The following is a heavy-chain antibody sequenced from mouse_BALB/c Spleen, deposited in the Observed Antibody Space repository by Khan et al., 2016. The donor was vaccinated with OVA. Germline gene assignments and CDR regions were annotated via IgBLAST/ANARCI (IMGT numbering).Heavy chain of an antibody. J-gene: IGHJ3*01. CDR3: TRRNWDVAWFAY. D-gene: IGHD4-1*01. V-gene: IGHV1-5*01. CDR1: GYTFTSYW. Sequence: MQLEESGTVLARPGASVKMSCKASGYTFTSYWMHWVKQRPGQGLEWIGDIYPGNTDTNYNQTFKGKAKLTAVTSTSTAYMELYSLTNEDSAVYDCTRRNWDVAWFAYWGQGTLVTVSA. CDR2: IYPGNTDT.